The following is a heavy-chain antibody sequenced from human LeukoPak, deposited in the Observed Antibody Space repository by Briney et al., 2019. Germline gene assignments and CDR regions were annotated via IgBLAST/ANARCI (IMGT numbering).Heavy chain of an antibody. V-gene: IGHV4-34*01. J-gene: IGHJ4*02. CDR1: GGSVSGYY. Sequence: SETLSLTCAVYGGSVSGYYWSWIRQPPGKGLGWIGEINHSGSTNYNPSLKSRVTISVDTSKNQFSLKLSSVTAADTAVYYCARQRRITMIVVVITSFFDYWGQGTLVTVSS. CDR2: INHSGST. CDR3: ARQRRITMIVVVITSFFDY. D-gene: IGHD3-22*01.